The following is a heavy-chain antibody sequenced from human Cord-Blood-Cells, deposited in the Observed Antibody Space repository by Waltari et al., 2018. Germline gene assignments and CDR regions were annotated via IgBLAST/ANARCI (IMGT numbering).Heavy chain of an antibody. Sequence: QVQLVQSVAEEKKPRSSVKVSCKASGATFSSYAIRWVRQAPGQGLEWMGGIIPIFGTANYAQKFQGRVTITADESTSTAYMELSSLRSEDTAVYYCARQYYDILTGYYHFDYWGQGTLVTVSS. D-gene: IGHD3-9*01. CDR2: IIPIFGTA. V-gene: IGHV1-69*01. CDR3: ARQYYDILTGYYHFDY. J-gene: IGHJ4*02. CDR1: GATFSSYA.